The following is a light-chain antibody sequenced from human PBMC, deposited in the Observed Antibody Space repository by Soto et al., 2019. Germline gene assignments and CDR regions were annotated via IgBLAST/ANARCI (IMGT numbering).Light chain of an antibody. CDR2: EVS. V-gene: IGLV2-14*01. J-gene: IGLJ3*02. CDR1: SSDVGTYNY. CDR3: TSYTTSSTLV. Sequence: QSVLTQPASVSGSPGHSITFSCTGSSSDVGTYNYVSWYQQLPGKAPKLLIYEVSNRPSGVSDRFSGSKSGITASLTISCLQSDDEGDYYCTSYTTSSTLVFGGGPQLTVL.